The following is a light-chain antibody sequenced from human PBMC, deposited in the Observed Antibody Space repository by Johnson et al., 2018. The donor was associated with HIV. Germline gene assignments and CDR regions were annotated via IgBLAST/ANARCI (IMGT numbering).Light chain of an antibody. CDR1: SYNIGNNL. CDR2: END. V-gene: IGLV1-51*02. CDR3: GTWDSSLSAGV. J-gene: IGLJ1*01. Sequence: QPVLNQPPSVSAAPGQKVTISCSGSSYNIGNNLVSWYQQLPGSAPTLLIYENDKRPSGIPDRFSGSKSGTSATLGITGLQTGAEADYYCGTWDSSLSAGVFGTGPKVTVL.